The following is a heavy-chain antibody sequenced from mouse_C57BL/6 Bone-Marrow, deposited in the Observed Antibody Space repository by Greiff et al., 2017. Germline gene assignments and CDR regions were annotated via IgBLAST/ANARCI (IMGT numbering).Heavy chain of an antibody. CDR1: GYSFTGYY. CDR3: ARGWYPDY. V-gene: IGHV1-42*01. CDR2: INPSTGGT. D-gene: IGHD2-1*01. J-gene: IGHJ2*01. Sequence: EVKLQESGPELVKPGASVKISCKASGYSFTGYYMNWVKQSPEKSLEWIGEINPSTGGTTYNQTFKAKATLTVDKSSSTAYMQLKSLTSEDSAVYYCARGWYPDYWGQGTTLTVSS.